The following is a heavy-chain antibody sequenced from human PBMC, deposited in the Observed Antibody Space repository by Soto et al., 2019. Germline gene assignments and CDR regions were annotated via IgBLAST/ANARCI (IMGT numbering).Heavy chain of an antibody. J-gene: IGHJ3*02. Sequence: QVQLQESGPGLVKPSESLSLTCTVSGGSISSYYWSWIRQPPGKGLEWIGYIYYSGSTNYNPSLKTRVTITVDTSKNQFSLKLSSVTAADTAVYYCARDRTTGLLGDIWGQGTMVTVSS. CDR3: ARDRTTGLLGDI. V-gene: IGHV4-59*01. D-gene: IGHD1-1*01. CDR1: GGSISSYY. CDR2: IYYSGST.